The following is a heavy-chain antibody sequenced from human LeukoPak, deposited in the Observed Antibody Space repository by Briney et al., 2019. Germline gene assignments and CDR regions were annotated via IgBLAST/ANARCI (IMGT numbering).Heavy chain of an antibody. V-gene: IGHV1-2*02. J-gene: IGHJ4*02. Sequence: ASVKVSCKASGYTFTGYYMHWVRQAPGQGLEWMGWINPNSGGTNYAQKFQGRGTMTRDTSISTAYMELSRLRSDDTAVYYCARDKGYCSGGSCYSVRAYWGQGTLVTVSS. CDR3: ARDKGYCSGGSCYSVRAY. CDR2: INPNSGGT. D-gene: IGHD2-15*01. CDR1: GYTFTGYY.